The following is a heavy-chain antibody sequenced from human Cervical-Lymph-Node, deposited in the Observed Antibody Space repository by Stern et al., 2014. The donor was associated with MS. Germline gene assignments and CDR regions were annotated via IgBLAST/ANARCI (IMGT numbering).Heavy chain of an antibody. CDR2: IKGDGSEK. D-gene: IGHD2-21*02. V-gene: IGHV3-7*01. Sequence: EVQLVESGGGLVRLGGSLEFSGVALGLTLRSHWRSWVGRAPGKGLGWGANIKGDGSEKYYVDSVRGRFTISRDNAKNSLYLQMNSLRDEDTALYYCAGDRRAMTVYYWGQGTLVTVSS. CDR1: GLTLRSHW. CDR3: AGDRRAMTVYY. J-gene: IGHJ4*02.